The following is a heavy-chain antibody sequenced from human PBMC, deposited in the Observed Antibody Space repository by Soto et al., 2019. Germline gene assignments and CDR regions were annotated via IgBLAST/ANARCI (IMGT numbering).Heavy chain of an antibody. J-gene: IGHJ6*03. CDR3: ARLIREGSSSWYYPGVGYYYYMDV. CDR2: IYYSGST. Sequence: PSETLSLTCTVSGGSISSGGYYWSWIRQHPGKGLEWIGYIYYSGSTYYNPSLKSRVTISVDTSKNQFSLKLSSVTAADTAVYYCARLIREGSSSWYYPGVGYYYYMDVWGKGTTVTVSS. CDR1: GGSISSGGYY. D-gene: IGHD6-13*01. V-gene: IGHV4-31*03.